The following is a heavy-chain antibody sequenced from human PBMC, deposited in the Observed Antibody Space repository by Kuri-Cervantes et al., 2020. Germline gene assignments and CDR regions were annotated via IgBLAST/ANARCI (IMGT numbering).Heavy chain of an antibody. CDR3: VKWVPLRVGSAVADY. D-gene: IGHD2-8*01. CDR1: GYTFTGYY. Sequence: VSVKVSCKASGYTFTGYYMHWVRQAPGQGLGWMGWINPNSGGTNYAQKFQGRVTMTRDTSISTAYMELSRLRSDDTAVYYCVKWVPLRVGSAVADYWGQGTLVTVSS. J-gene: IGHJ4*02. CDR2: INPNSGGT. V-gene: IGHV1-2*02.